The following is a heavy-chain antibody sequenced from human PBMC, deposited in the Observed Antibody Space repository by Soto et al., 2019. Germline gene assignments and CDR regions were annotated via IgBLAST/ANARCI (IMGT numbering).Heavy chain of an antibody. CDR1: GGSISSYL. Sequence: SETLSLTCTVSGGSISSYLWSWIRKPPGKGLEWIGYIYYSGSTNYDPSLTSRVPISVDTSKNKFYLKLSSVTAADTAVYYCESWTYVDILTGYYIGAFEIWGQGTLVTVSS. J-gene: IGHJ3*02. D-gene: IGHD3-9*01. CDR3: ESWTYVDILTGYYIGAFEI. V-gene: IGHV4-59*08. CDR2: IYYSGST.